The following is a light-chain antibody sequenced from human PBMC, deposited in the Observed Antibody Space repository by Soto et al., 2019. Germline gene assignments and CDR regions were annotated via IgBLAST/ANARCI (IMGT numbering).Light chain of an antibody. V-gene: IGLV2-14*01. J-gene: IGLJ2*01. CDR1: SSDVGAYNY. CDR3: GSYTSSSTLL. CDR2: DVS. Sequence: QSVLTQPASVSGSPGQSITISCTGTSSDVGAYNYVSWYQQYPGQAPKLMIFDVSYRPSGVSNRFSGSKSGNTASLTISGLQAEDEADYYCGSYTSSSTLLFGGGTKVTVL.